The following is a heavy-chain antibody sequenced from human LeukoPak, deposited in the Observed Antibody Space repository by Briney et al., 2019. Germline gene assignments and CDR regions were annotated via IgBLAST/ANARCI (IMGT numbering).Heavy chain of an antibody. CDR3: ARDPLFTMFGVGHPRDDY. D-gene: IGHD3-3*01. CDR2: IKQDGSEK. V-gene: IGHV3-7*03. J-gene: IGHJ4*02. CDR1: GFTFSSYW. Sequence: GGSLRLSCAASGFTFSSYWMSWVRQAPGKGLEWVANIKQDGSEKYYVDSVKGRFTISRDNAKNSLYLQMNSLRAEDTAVYYCARDPLFTMFGVGHPRDDYWGQGTLVTVSS.